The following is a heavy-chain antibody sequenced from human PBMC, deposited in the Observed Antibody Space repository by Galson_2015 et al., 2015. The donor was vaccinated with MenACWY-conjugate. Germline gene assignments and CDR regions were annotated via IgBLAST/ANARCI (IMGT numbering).Heavy chain of an antibody. D-gene: IGHD2-8*01. V-gene: IGHV5-51*01. Sequence: QSGAEVKKPGESLRISCKASGYSFTNYWIGWVRQMPGKGLEWMGMIYPGDSDTRYSPSFQGQVTISVDKSISTAYLQWSSLKASDTAMYYCARHLGLLVYAIDHWGQGTLVTVSS. J-gene: IGHJ5*02. CDR2: IYPGDSDT. CDR3: ARHLGLLVYAIDH. CDR1: GYSFTNYW.